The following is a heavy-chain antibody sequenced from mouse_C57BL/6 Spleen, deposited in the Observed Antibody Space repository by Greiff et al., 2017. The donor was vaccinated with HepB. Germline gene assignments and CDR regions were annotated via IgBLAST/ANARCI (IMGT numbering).Heavy chain of an antibody. J-gene: IGHJ2*01. V-gene: IGHV1-69*01. CDR3: ARLGAQVPFDY. CDR1: GYTFTSYW. Sequence: QVQLQQPGAELVMPGASVKLSCKASGYTFTSYWMHWVKQRPGQGLEWIGEIDPSDSYTNYNQKFKGKSTLTVDKSSSTAYMQLSSLTSEDSAVYYCARLGAQVPFDYWGQGTTLTVSS. D-gene: IGHD3-2*02. CDR2: IDPSDSYT.